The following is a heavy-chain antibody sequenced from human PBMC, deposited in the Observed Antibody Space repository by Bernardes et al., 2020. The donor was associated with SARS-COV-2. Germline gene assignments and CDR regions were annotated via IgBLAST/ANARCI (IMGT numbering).Heavy chain of an antibody. CDR3: AKDHGVGATGYYYGIDV. Sequence: GGSLRLSCAASGFTFSSYGMHWVRQAPGKGLEWVAVIWYDGSNKYYADSVKGRFTISRDNSKNTLYLQMNSLRAEDTAVYYCAKDHGVGATGYYYGIDVWGQGTTVTVSS. CDR2: IWYDGSNK. J-gene: IGHJ6*02. V-gene: IGHV3-33*06. D-gene: IGHD1-26*01. CDR1: GFTFSSYG.